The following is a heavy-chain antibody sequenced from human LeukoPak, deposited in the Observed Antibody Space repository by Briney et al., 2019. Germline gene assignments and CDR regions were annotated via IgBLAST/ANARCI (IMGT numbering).Heavy chain of an antibody. CDR3: AKVKFTVDTAMAVDY. V-gene: IGHV3-33*06. J-gene: IGHJ4*02. CDR1: GFTFSSYG. CDR2: IWYDGSNK. D-gene: IGHD5-18*01. Sequence: PGGSLRLSCAASGFTFSSYGMHWVRQAPGKGLEWVAVIWYDGSNKYYADSVKGRFTISRDNSKNTLYLQMNSLRAEDTAVYYCAKVKFTVDTAMAVDYWGQGTLVTVSS.